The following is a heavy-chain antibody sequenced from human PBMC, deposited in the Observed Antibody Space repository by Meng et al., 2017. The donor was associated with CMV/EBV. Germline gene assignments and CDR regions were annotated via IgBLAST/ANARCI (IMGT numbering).Heavy chain of an antibody. Sequence: GESLKISCAASGFTFSSYAMHWVRQAPGKGLEWVAVISYDGSNKYYADSVKGRFTISRDYSKNTLYLQMNSLRAEDTAVYYCARVAVPSGQPHYYDSSGYYLKGLLDYWGQGTLVTVSS. CDR2: ISYDGSNK. V-gene: IGHV3-30*01. J-gene: IGHJ4*02. D-gene: IGHD3-22*01. CDR1: GFTFSSYA. CDR3: ARVAVPSGQPHYYDSSGYYLKGLLDY.